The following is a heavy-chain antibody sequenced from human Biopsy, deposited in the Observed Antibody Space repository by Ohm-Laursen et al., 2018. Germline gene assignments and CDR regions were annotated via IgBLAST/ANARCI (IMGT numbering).Heavy chain of an antibody. CDR3: ARVDRYNFDHYIMDA. V-gene: IGHV4-59*07. D-gene: IGHD1-20*01. Sequence: SDTLSLTCSVSGDSIARYYWTWIRQSPGKGLEWIAYIYYSGRPNYNPSLKGRVVISVDRSRNQFSLKLTSSTAADTAIYYCARVDRYNFDHYIMDAWGRGTTVTVSS. J-gene: IGHJ6*02. CDR1: GDSIARYY. CDR2: IYYSGRP.